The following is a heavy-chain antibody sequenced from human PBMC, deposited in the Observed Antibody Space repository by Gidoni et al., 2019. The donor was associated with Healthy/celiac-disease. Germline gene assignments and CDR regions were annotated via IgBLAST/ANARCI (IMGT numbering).Heavy chain of an antibody. CDR3: ARVSWVVTAAFDY. D-gene: IGHD2-21*02. V-gene: IGHV3-48*02. CDR1: GFTFSSYS. Sequence: EVPLVESGGGLVQPGGSLRLSCAASGFTFSSYSMNWVRQAPGKGLELFSYISSSSSTIYYADSVKGRFTISRDNAKNSLYLQMNSLRDEDTAVYYCARVSWVVTAAFDYWGQGTLVTVSS. CDR2: ISSSSSTI. J-gene: IGHJ4*02.